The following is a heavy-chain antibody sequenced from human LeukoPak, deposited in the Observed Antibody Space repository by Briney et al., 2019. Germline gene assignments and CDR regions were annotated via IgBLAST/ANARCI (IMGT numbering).Heavy chain of an antibody. Sequence: GESLKTSCKGSGYSFTSYWIGWVRPMPGKDLEWMGIIYPGDSNTRYSPSFQGQVTISADKSISTAYLQWSSLKASDTAMYFCARLHSGSYYDYYYYMDVWGKGTTVTVSS. CDR3: ARLHSGSYYDYYYYMDV. J-gene: IGHJ6*03. CDR2: IYPGDSNT. V-gene: IGHV5-51*01. CDR1: GYSFTSYW. D-gene: IGHD1-26*01.